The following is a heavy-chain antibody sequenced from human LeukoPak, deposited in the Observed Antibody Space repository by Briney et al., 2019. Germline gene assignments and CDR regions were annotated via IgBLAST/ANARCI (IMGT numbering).Heavy chain of an antibody. CDR2: ISYDGSNK. Sequence: GRSLRLSCAASGFTFSSYAMHWVRQAPDKGLEWVAVISYDGSNKYYADSVKGRFTISRDNSKNTLYLQMNSLRAEDTAVYYCARMSDAFDIWGQGTMVTVSS. CDR3: ARMSDAFDI. CDR1: GFTFSSYA. V-gene: IGHV3-30-3*01. J-gene: IGHJ3*02.